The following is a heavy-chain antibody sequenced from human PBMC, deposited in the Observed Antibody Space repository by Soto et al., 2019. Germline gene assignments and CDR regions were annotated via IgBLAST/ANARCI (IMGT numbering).Heavy chain of an antibody. J-gene: IGHJ5*02. CDR3: AASPVTLYGGGDCSTNWFDP. CDR1: GGSFSGYY. Sequence: QVQLQQWGAGLLKPSETLSLTCAVYGGSFSGYYWSWIRQPPGKGLEWIGEINHSGSTNYNPSLKGPVTLSVVTSNYQFSRNLSSVTAADTAVYYCAASPVTLYGGGDCSTNWFDPWGQGTLVTVSS. V-gene: IGHV4-34*01. CDR2: INHSGST. D-gene: IGHD2-21*02.